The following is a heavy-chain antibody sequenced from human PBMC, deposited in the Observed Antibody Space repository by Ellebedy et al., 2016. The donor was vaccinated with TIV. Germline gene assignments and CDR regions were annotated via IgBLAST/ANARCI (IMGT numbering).Heavy chain of an antibody. CDR3: ARDDTSGQYDK. CDR2: MNPNNGKT. Sequence: AASVKVSCKPSGYTFTSYDINWVRQATGQGLEWLGWMNPNNGKTGYAQKFQGRVTMTRDTSTGTAYMELSSLRSEDTAVYYCARDDTSGQYDKWGQGTLVTVSS. CDR1: GYTFTSYD. D-gene: IGHD3-22*01. J-gene: IGHJ4*02. V-gene: IGHV1-8*01.